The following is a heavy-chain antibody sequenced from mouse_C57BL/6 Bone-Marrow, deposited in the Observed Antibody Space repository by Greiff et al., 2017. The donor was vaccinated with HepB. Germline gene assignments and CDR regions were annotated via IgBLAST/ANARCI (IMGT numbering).Heavy chain of an antibody. J-gene: IGHJ2*01. CDR3: ARAAQDDY. CDR1: GYAFSSSW. CDR2: IYPGDGDT. V-gene: IGHV1-82*01. Sequence: VQGVESGPELVKPGASVKISCKASGYAFSSSWMNWVKQRPGKGLEWIGRIYPGDGDTNYNGKFKGKATLTADKSSSTAYMQLSSLTSEDSAVYFCARAAQDDYWGQGTTLTVSS. D-gene: IGHD3-2*02.